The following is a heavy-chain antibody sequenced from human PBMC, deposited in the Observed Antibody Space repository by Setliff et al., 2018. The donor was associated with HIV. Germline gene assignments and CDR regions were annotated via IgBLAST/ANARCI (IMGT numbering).Heavy chain of an antibody. D-gene: IGHD3-10*01. V-gene: IGHV1-8*02. J-gene: IGHJ4*02. CDR1: GYTFINYD. Sequence: EASVKVSCKASGYTFINYDLNWVRQATGQGLEWMGWMNVQTNTVTYAEKFRGRVTMTRNTAIGTAYMELSGLGSEDTAIYYCARGYYNSGNYFEYWGQGTLVTVSS. CDR2: MNVQTNTV. CDR3: ARGYYNSGNYFEY.